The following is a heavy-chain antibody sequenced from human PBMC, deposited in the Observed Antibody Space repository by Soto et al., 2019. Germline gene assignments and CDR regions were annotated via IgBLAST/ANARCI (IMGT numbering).Heavy chain of an antibody. CDR3: ASHFVAVVIKGWGY. D-gene: IGHD3-22*01. CDR2: FFIGGNT. CDR1: GGSISSTTYY. V-gene: IGHV4-39*01. Sequence: SETLSLTCTVSGGSISSTTYYWGWMRQPPGKGLEWIASFFIGGNTYYNPSLKSRVTMSVDTSKNQFSLKLIPVTAADTAVYYCASHFVAVVIKGWGYWGQGTLVTVSS. J-gene: IGHJ4*02.